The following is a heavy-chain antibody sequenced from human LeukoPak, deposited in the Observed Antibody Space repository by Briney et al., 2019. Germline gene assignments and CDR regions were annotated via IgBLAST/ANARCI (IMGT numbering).Heavy chain of an antibody. CDR2: INSSATN. CDR1: GGSISSYY. V-gene: IGHV4-59*01. J-gene: IGHJ4*02. D-gene: IGHD4-17*01. CDR3: AREGRQDYVYFDH. Sequence: SETLSLTCTVSGGSISSYYWSWIRQPPGKGLEGIGYINSSATNNSNPSLQSRLTMSVHPSKNQFSPKLSSVTAADTAMYYCAREGRQDYVYFDHWGQGSLVTVSS.